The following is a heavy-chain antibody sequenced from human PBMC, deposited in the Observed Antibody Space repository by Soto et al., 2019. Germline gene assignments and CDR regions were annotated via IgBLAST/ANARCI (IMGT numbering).Heavy chain of an antibody. J-gene: IGHJ6*03. V-gene: IGHV4-34*01. D-gene: IGHD2-8*01. Sequence: ASETLSLTCAVYGGSFSGYYWSWIRQPPGKGLEWIGEINHSGSTNYNPSLKSRVTISVDTSKNQFSLKLSSVTAAETAVYYCARGNRNGYYYMDVWGQGTTVNVSS. CDR2: INHSGST. CDR1: GGSFSGYY. CDR3: ARGNRNGYYYMDV.